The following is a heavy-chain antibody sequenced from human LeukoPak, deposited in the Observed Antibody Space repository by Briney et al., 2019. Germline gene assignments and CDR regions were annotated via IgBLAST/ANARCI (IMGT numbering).Heavy chain of an antibody. V-gene: IGHV3-30*18. CDR2: ISYDGSNK. D-gene: IGHD3-22*01. J-gene: IGHJ4*02. CDR3: AKERRGDYYDSSGYIDY. CDR1: GFTFSSYG. Sequence: GRSLRLSCAASGFTFSSYGMHWVRQAPGKGLEWVAVISYDGSNKYYADSVKGRFTISRDNSKNTLYLQMNSLRAEDTAVYYCAKERRGDYYDSSGYIDYWGQGTLVTVSS.